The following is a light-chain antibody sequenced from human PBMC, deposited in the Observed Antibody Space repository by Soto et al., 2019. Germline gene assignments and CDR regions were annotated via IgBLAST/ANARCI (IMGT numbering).Light chain of an antibody. CDR3: QQYYSYPFT. J-gene: IGKJ4*01. V-gene: IGKV1-8*01. CDR1: QGISSY. CDR2: AAS. Sequence: AIRMTQSPSSLSASTGDRVTITCRASQGISSYLAWYQQKPGKAPKLLIYAASTLRSGVPSRFSGSGSGTDFTLTISCLQSEDFATYYCQQYYSYPFTFGGGTKVDIK.